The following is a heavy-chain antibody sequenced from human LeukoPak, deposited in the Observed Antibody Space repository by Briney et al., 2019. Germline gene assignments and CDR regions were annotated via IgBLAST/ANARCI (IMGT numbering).Heavy chain of an antibody. J-gene: IGHJ4*02. CDR2: IMPNGETR. D-gene: IGHD2-21*01. CDR1: GFSFSNYV. Sequence: GGSLRLSCAASGFSFSNYVIHWVRQAPGKGLEYVSAIMPNGETRGYANSMKGRFTISRDNAKNSLYLQMNSLRAEDTAVYYCASGYSSTPLDYWGQGTLVTVSS. CDR3: ASGYSSTPLDY. V-gene: IGHV3-64*01.